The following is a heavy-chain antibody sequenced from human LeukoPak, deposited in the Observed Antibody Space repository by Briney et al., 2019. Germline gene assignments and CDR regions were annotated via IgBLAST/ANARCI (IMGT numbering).Heavy chain of an antibody. CDR2: IYYSGNT. Sequence: SETLSLTCIVSGGSFSSSSYYWGWIRQPPGKGLEWTGTIYYSGNTYYNPSLKSRVTISVDTSKNQFSLKLSSVTAADTAVYYCARDQEAYCSSTSCYEYSYYMDVWGKGTTVTISS. CDR3: ARDQEAYCSSTSCYEYSYYMDV. CDR1: GGSFSSSSYY. J-gene: IGHJ6*03. V-gene: IGHV4-39*07. D-gene: IGHD2-2*01.